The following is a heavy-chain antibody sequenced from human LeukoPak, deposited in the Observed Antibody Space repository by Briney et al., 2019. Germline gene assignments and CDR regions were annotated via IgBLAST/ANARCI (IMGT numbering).Heavy chain of an antibody. CDR1: GFTFSDYY. J-gene: IGHJ5*02. V-gene: IGHV3-11*04. Sequence: GGSLRLSCAASGFTFSDYYMSWIRQAPGKGLEWVSYISSSGSTMYYADSVKGRFTISRDNAKNSLYLQMNSLRAEDTAVYYCARDRGHCSSTSCLNWFDPWGQGTLVTVSS. CDR2: ISSSGSTM. D-gene: IGHD2-2*01. CDR3: ARDRGHCSSTSCLNWFDP.